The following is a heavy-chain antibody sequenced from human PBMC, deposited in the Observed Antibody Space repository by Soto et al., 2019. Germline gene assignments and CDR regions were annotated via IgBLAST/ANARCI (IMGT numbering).Heavy chain of an antibody. Sequence: QVQLVQSGAELKKPGASVKVSCKASGYTFSNYDMNWVRQATGQGPEWIGWVNPNNGDTGYAQKFQGRVTMTTDISTTTAYMEPTRLRSNDTAIYYCEKVSRKGSAIDFDYWGQGTLITVSS. CDR2: VNPNNGDT. J-gene: IGHJ4*02. CDR3: EKVSRKGSAIDFDY. CDR1: GYTFSNYD. V-gene: IGHV1-8*01. D-gene: IGHD3-10*01.